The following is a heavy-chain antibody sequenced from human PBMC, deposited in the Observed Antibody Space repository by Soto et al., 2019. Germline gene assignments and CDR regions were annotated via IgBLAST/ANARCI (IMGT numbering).Heavy chain of an antibody. V-gene: IGHV3-74*01. J-gene: IGHJ6*03. Sequence: EVQRVESGGGLVQPGGSLRLSCAASGFTFSDFWLHWVRQAPEKGLVWVSRIKSDGGSANYADSVKGRFTIFRDNAKNTVYLQMDSLRAEDTAVYYCARGAKGAYYVDVWGKGTTVTVSS. CDR3: ARGAKGAYYVDV. CDR1: GFTFSDFW. D-gene: IGHD2-21*01. CDR2: IKSDGGSA.